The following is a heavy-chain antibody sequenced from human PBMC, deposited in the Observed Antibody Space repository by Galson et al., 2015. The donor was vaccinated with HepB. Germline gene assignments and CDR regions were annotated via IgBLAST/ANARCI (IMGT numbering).Heavy chain of an antibody. CDR2: ISSSSSYI. CDR1: GFTLSTHS. J-gene: IGHJ6*02. Sequence: SLRLSCAASGFTLSTHSMNWVRQAPGKGLEWVSCISSSSSYIYYTDSVKGRFTISGDNAKNSLYLQMNSLRVEDTAVYYCARDVVPDSYYYGMDVWGQGTTVTVSS. V-gene: IGHV3-21*01. CDR3: ARDVVPDSYYYGMDV. D-gene: IGHD2-15*01.